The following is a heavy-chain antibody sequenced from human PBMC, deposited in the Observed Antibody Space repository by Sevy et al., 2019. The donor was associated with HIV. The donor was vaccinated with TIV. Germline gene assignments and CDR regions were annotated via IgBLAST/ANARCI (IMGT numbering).Heavy chain of an antibody. CDR2: IYYSGRI. Sequence: SETLSLTCTVSGGSINNYYWTWIRQPPGKGLEWIGYIYYSGRIKYNPSLKSRVTISVDMSKNQFSLKLSSVTAADTAVYYCARALQNYYYGMDVWGQGTTVTVSS. V-gene: IGHV4-59*01. CDR1: GGSINNYY. J-gene: IGHJ6*02. CDR3: ARALQNYYYGMDV.